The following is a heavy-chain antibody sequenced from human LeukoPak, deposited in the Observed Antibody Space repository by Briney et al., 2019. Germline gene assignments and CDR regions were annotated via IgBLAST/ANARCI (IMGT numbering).Heavy chain of an antibody. CDR3: ARDLAVGATPGDAFDI. D-gene: IGHD1-26*01. J-gene: IGHJ3*02. CDR2: ISYDGSNK. Sequence: GGSLRLSCAASVFTFSSYSMHWVRQAPGKGLEWVAVISYDGSNKYYADSVKGRFTISRDNSKNTLYLQMNSLRAEDTAVYYCARDLAVGATPGDAFDIWGQGTMVTVSS. V-gene: IGHV3-30-3*01. CDR1: VFTFSSYS.